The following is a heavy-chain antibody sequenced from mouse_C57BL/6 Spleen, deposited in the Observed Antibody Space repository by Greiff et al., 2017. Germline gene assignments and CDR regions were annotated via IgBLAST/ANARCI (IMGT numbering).Heavy chain of an antibody. CDR3: ARDDSKWDWFAY. Sequence: EVKVVESGGGLVKPGGSLKLSCAASGFTFSSYAMSWVRQTPEKRLEWVATISDGGSYTYYPDNVKGRFTISRDNAKNNLYLQMSHLKSEDTAMYYCARDDSKWDWFAYWGQGTLVTVSA. CDR2: ISDGGSYT. V-gene: IGHV5-4*01. J-gene: IGHJ3*01. D-gene: IGHD2-5*01. CDR1: GFTFSSYA.